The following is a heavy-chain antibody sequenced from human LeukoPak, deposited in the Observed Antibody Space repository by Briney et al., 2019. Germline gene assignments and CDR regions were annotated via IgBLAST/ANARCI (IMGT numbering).Heavy chain of an antibody. CDR3: AGTLDWLLPLDY. CDR1: GGSISSYY. CDR2: IYYSGST. J-gene: IGHJ4*02. Sequence: MPSETLSLTCTVSGGSISSYYWSRIRQPPGKGLEWIGYIYYSGSTNYNPSLKSRVTISVDTSKNQFSLKLSSVTAADTAVYYCAGTLDWLLPLDYWGQGTLVTVSS. D-gene: IGHD3-9*01. V-gene: IGHV4-59*01.